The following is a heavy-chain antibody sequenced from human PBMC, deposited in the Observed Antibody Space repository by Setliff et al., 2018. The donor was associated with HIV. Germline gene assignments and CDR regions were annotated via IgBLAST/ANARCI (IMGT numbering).Heavy chain of an antibody. J-gene: IGHJ4*02. Sequence: PSETLSLTCTVSGDSISTYSWNWIRQPPGKGLEWIGYIYTSGSTNYSPSLKSRVAISVDTSKNQFSLKLRSVTAADTAVYYCARQRHGGAGAHDYWGQGTLVTVSS. CDR2: IYTSGST. D-gene: IGHD3-16*01. CDR1: GDSISTYS. V-gene: IGHV4-4*08. CDR3: ARQRHGGAGAHDY.